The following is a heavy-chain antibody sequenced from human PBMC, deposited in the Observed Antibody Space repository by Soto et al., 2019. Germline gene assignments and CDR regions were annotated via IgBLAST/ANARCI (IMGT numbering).Heavy chain of an antibody. CDR1: GGSVSSGTYY. J-gene: IGHJ2*01. CDR3: SRYQGLGAGYFAL. Sequence: QVQLQESGPGQVKPSETLFLTCTVSGGSVSSGTYYWSWIRQPAGKGLEWMGYIYRGSPNYNPSLESRATISVDTSRTQFSLMLSSVTAADTGIYYCSRYQGLGAGYFALWGRGTLVTVTS. D-gene: IGHD2-2*01. CDR2: IYRGSP. V-gene: IGHV4-61*01.